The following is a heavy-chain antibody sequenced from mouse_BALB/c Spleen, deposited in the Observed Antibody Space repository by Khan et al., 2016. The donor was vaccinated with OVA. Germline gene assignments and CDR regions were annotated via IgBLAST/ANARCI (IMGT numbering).Heavy chain of an antibody. V-gene: IGHV3-2*02. D-gene: IGHD1-2*01. CDR3: ARTARIKY. Sequence: EVQLVESAPGLVKPSQSLSLTCTVTGYSIPSGYGWNWIWQFPGNKLEWMGYISYSGSTNYNPSRKSRISITRDTSKNQFFLQLNSVTTEDTATYYCARTARIKYWGQGTTLTVSS. CDR1: GYSIPSGYG. CDR2: ISYSGST. J-gene: IGHJ2*01.